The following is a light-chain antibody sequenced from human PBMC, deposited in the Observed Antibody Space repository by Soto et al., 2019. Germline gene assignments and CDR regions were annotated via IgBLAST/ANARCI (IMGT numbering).Light chain of an antibody. CDR1: QGISSY. V-gene: IGKV1-9*01. CDR2: TAS. Sequence: DIQLTQSPSFLSASVGDRVTITCRASQGISSYLAWYQQEPGKAPSLLIYTASTIQRGVPSRFSGSGSGTEFTLTISSLQPEDFAIYYCQQLNSYPYTFCQGTKLEI. J-gene: IGKJ2*01. CDR3: QQLNSYPYT.